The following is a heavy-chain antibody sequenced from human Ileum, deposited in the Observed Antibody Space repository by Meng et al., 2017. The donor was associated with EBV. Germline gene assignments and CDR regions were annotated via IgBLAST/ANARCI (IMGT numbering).Heavy chain of an antibody. CDR2: MSYTGST. V-gene: IGHV4-61*08. J-gene: IGHJ4*02. CDR1: NGSVSSYGYY. Sequence: QVQLQESGPGLVKPSEXLSLTCSVSNGSVSSYGYYWTWIRQPPGKGLEWIGYMSYTGSTNYNSSLKSRVTISVDTSKNQFSLKLTSVTAADTAVYYCARERGGGDRGIHWGQGTLGTVAS. D-gene: IGHD2-21*02. CDR3: ARERGGGDRGIH.